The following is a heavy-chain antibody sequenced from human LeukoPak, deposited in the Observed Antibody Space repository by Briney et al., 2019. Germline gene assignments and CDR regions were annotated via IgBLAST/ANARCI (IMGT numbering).Heavy chain of an antibody. Sequence: RASVRVSCKASGYTFTTFGVTWVRQAPRQGLEWMGWISAYNGDTNYAQKFQGRFTMTTDTSTNTAYIELRSLRSDDTAVYYCARDHSSSSQLLDYWGQGTLVTVSS. V-gene: IGHV1-18*01. D-gene: IGHD2-2*01. CDR3: ARDHSSSSQLLDY. J-gene: IGHJ4*02. CDR1: GYTFTTFG. CDR2: ISAYNGDT.